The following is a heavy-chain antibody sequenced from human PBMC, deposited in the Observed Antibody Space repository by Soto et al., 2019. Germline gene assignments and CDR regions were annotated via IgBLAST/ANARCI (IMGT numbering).Heavy chain of an antibody. V-gene: IGHV3-23*01. CDR3: ANAQALHIVGGFGMDV. CDR1: GFTFSSYA. D-gene: IGHD2-21*01. CDR2: ISGSGGST. Sequence: EVQLLESGGGLVQPGGSLRLSCAASGFTFSSYAMSWVLQAPGKGLEWVSAISGSGGSTYYADSVKCRFTISRDNSKNTLYLHMNSLRAEDTAVYYCANAQALHIVGGFGMDVWGQGTTVTVSS. J-gene: IGHJ6*02.